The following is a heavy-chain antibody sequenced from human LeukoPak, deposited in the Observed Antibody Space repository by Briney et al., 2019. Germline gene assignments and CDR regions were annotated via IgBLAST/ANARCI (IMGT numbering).Heavy chain of an antibody. Sequence: GSLRLSCAASGFTFSSYAMHWVRQAPGKGLEWVAVISYDGSNKYYADSVKGRFTISRDNSKNTLYLQMNSLRAEDTAVYYCARGGYTAHGLGYFDLWGRGTLVTVSS. J-gene: IGHJ2*01. CDR3: ARGGYTAHGLGYFDL. CDR2: ISYDGSNK. V-gene: IGHV3-30-3*01. D-gene: IGHD5-18*01. CDR1: GFTFSSYA.